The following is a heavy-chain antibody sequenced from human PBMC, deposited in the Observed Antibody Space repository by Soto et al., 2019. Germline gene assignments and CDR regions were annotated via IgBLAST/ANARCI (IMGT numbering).Heavy chain of an antibody. D-gene: IGHD3-10*01. CDR2: ISWNSGSI. V-gene: IGHV3-9*01. CDR3: EKAPMVRGVIHLFDY. CDR1: GFTFDDYA. Sequence: EVQLVESGGGLVQPGRSLRLSCAASGFTFDDYAMQWVRQAPGKGVEWVSGISWNSGSIGYADSVKGRFTMSRDNAKNSLYLQMNSLRAEDTALYYCEKAPMVRGVIHLFDYWGQGTLVTVSS. J-gene: IGHJ4*02.